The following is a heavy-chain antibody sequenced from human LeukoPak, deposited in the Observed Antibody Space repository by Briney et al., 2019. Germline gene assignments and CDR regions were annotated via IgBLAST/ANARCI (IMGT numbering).Heavy chain of an antibody. CDR1: GFTFSSYS. Sequence: GGSLRLSCAASGFTFSSYSMNWVRQAPGKGLEWVSSISSSSSYIYYADSVKGRFTISRDNAKNSLYLQMNSLRAEDTAVYYCARYGGSYYFDYWGQGTLVSVSS. V-gene: IGHV3-21*01. D-gene: IGHD1-26*01. CDR2: ISSSSSYI. J-gene: IGHJ4*02. CDR3: ARYGGSYYFDY.